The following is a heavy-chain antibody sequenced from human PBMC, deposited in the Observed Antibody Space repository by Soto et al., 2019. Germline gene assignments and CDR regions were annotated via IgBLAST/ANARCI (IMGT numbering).Heavy chain of an antibody. V-gene: IGHV3-30*18. CDR1: GFTFSSYG. CDR3: AKDKYSGGCDYFDY. J-gene: IGHJ4*02. Sequence: QVQLVESGGGVVQPGRSLRLSCAASGFTFSSYGMHWVRQAPGKGLEWVAVISYDGSNKYYADSVKGRFTISRDNSKNTLYLQMNSLRAEDTAVYYCAKDKYSGGCDYFDYWGQGTLVTVSA. CDR2: ISYDGSNK. D-gene: IGHD6-19*01.